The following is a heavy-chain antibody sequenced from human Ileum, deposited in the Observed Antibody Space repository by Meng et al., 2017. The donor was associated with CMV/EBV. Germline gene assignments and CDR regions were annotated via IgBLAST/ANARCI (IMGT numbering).Heavy chain of an antibody. V-gene: IGHV1-2*02. CDR1: GYTFTGYY. CDR2: INPNSGDT. J-gene: IGHJ6*02. D-gene: IGHD2-21*02. Sequence: ASVKVSCKASGYTFTGYYLHWVRQAPGQGLEGMGWINPNSGDTKYAQKFQGRVTMTRDTSISTAYMELSSLRSDDTAVYYGARDRVTSSEDHFHGMDVWGQGTTVTISS. CDR3: ARDRVTSSEDHFHGMDV.